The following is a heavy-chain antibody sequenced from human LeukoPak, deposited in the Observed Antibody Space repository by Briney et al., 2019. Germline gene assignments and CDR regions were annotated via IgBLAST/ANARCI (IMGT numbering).Heavy chain of an antibody. D-gene: IGHD2-15*01. CDR2: ISGRSSYI. Sequence: GGSLRLSCAASGFTFSSYSMNWVRQAPGKGLEWVSSISGRSSYIYYADSVKGRFTISRDNAKNSLYLQMNSLRAEDTAVYYCARVTEDLGYCSGGSCYTFDYWGQGTLVTVSS. V-gene: IGHV3-21*01. CDR3: ARVTEDLGYCSGGSCYTFDY. J-gene: IGHJ4*02. CDR1: GFTFSSYS.